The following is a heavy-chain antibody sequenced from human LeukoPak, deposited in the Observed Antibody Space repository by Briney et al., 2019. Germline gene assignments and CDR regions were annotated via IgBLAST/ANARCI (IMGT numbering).Heavy chain of an antibody. Sequence: SQTLSLTCAISGDSVSSNSAAWNWIRQSPSRGLEWQGRTYYRSKWYNDYAVSMKRRITINPDTSKDQFSLQLKSVTPEDTAVYYCARDAGSGWSSFDYWGQGTLVTVSP. V-gene: IGHV6-1*01. CDR1: GDSVSSNSAA. CDR2: TYYRSKWYN. CDR3: ARDAGSGWSSFDY. D-gene: IGHD6-19*01. J-gene: IGHJ4*02.